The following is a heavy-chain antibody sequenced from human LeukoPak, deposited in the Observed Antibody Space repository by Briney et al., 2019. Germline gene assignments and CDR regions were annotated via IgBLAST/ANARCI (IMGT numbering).Heavy chain of an antibody. CDR3: AKVDFGY. J-gene: IGHJ4*02. CDR1: GFTFSSYG. V-gene: IGHV3-30*02. Sequence: GGSLRLSCAASGFTFSSYGMHWVRQAPGKGLEWVAFIRYDGSAKYYADSVKGRFTISRDKSKNTVYMEMNSLRAADTAVYYCAKVDFGYWGQGTLVTVSS. CDR2: IRYDGSAK.